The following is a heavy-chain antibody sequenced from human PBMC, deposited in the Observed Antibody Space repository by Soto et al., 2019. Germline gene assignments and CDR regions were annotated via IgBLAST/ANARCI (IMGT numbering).Heavy chain of an antibody. CDR2: ISPYSVNT. J-gene: IGHJ6*03. CDR1: GYTFSSFG. V-gene: IGHV1-18*01. D-gene: IGHD2-15*01. CDR3: GRGVGVGARTPYYMDG. Sequence: QVQLVQSGAEVKKPGASVKVSCKASGYTFSSFGISWVRQAPGQGLEWMGWISPYSVNTHYAQKFQGRGIMTTNTPTGTAHMELGRQRPDDTAGDRRGRGVGVGARTPYYMDGRGKGTSVTVSS.